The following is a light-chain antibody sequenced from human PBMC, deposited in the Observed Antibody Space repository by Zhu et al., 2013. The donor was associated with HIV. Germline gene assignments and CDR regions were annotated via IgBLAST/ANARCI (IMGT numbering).Light chain of an antibody. CDR2: AAS. V-gene: IGKV3-20*01. J-gene: IGKJ2*01. CDR3: HQYGNSPPT. Sequence: EIVLTQTPDTLSLSPGERATLSCRASQNVRGTNLAWYHQKLGQAPRLIMYAASYRATGVPDRFSGTGSGTEFTLTISRLEPEDSAVYYCHQYGNSPPTFGQGTKLQIK. CDR1: QNVRGTN.